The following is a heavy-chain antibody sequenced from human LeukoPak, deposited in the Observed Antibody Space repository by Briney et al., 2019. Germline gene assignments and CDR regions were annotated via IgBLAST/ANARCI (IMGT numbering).Heavy chain of an antibody. J-gene: IGHJ4*02. CDR3: ARDRQRSSDGIFDY. CDR1: GFTFSSYE. Sequence: GGSLRLSCAASGFTFSSYEMNWVRQAPGKGLEWVSYISSGSTIYYADSVKGRFTISRDNSKNTLYLQMNSLRAEDTAVYYCARDRQRSSDGIFDYWGQGTLVTVSS. V-gene: IGHV3-48*03. CDR2: ISSGSTI. D-gene: IGHD3-22*01.